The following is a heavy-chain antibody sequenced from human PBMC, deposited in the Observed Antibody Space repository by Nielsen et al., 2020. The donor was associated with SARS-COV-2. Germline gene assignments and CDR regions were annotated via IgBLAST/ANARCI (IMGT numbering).Heavy chain of an antibody. Sequence: SQTLSLTCGVYSGAFSDYRWTWVRQSPGKGLEWIGEINDSGYTNYNPSLSSRLTISRDASKRQLSLKLTSVTAADTAVYYCARHVSSLGVWFGYGWFDPWGQGTPVTVSS. V-gene: IGHV4-34*01. J-gene: IGHJ5*02. D-gene: IGHD3-10*01. CDR1: SGAFSDYR. CDR2: INDSGYT. CDR3: ARHVSSLGVWFGYGWFDP.